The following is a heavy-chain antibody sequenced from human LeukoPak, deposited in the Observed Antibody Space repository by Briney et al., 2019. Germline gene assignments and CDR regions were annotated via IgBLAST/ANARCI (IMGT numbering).Heavy chain of an antibody. CDR3: ARDQRYYYDSSGYSHAFDI. CDR2: IYYSGSA. CDR1: GGSISSTDYY. D-gene: IGHD3-22*01. J-gene: IGHJ3*02. Sequence: SETLSLTCSVSGGSISSTDYYWGWIRQPPGKGLEWIGTIYYSGSAYYNPSLKSRVTISVDTSKNQFSLKLGSVTAADTAVYYCARDQRYYYDSSGYSHAFDIWGQGTMVTVSS. V-gene: IGHV4-39*02.